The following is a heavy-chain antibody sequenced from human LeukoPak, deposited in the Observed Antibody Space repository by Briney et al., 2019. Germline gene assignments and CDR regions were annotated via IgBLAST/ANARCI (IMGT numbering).Heavy chain of an antibody. J-gene: IGHJ4*02. CDR3: ARALGQPYFDY. D-gene: IGHD7-27*01. V-gene: IGHV3-74*01. Sequence: GGSLRLSCAASGFTFSTYWMQWVRQAPGRGLVWVSRINSDGSSTTYADSVKGRFTISRDNAKNTLCLQMNRLRAADTAVYFCARALGQPYFDYWGQGDLGTVSS. CDR1: GFTFSTYW. CDR2: INSDGSST.